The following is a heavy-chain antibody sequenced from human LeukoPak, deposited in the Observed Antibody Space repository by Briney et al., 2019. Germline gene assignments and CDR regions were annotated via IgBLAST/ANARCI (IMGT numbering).Heavy chain of an antibody. CDR2: INPNSGGT. CDR1: GYTFTGYY. Sequence: GASVKVSCKASGYTFTGYYMHWVRQAPGQGLEWMGWINPNSGGTNYAQKFQGRVTMTRDTSISTAYMELSRLRSEDTAVYYCATVPLGYCSGGSCSDYWGQGTLVTVSS. J-gene: IGHJ4*02. CDR3: ATVPLGYCSGGSCSDY. V-gene: IGHV1-2*02. D-gene: IGHD2-15*01.